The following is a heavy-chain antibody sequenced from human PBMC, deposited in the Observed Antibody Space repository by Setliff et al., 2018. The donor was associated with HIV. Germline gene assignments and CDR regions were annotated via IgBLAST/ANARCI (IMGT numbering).Heavy chain of an antibody. Sequence: SETLSLTCTVSGGSISSGDYYWSWIRQSPGKGLEWIGHIYYSGRIYYNPSLKSRVTISVDTSRTQLSLKLSSVTAADTAVYYCAGAQGSGSYWADYYYYGIDVWGQGTTVTVSS. J-gene: IGHJ6*02. CDR1: GGSISSGDYY. D-gene: IGHD3-10*01. V-gene: IGHV4-30-4*01. CDR2: IYYSGRI. CDR3: AGAQGSGSYWADYYYYGIDV.